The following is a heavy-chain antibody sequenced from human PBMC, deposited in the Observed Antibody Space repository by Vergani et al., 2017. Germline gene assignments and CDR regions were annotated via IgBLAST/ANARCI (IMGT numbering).Heavy chain of an antibody. CDR3: VYCSGGSCYYFNAFDI. CDR1: GGTFSSYA. J-gene: IGHJ3*02. D-gene: IGHD2-15*01. Sequence: QVQLVQSGAEVKKPGSSVKVSCKASGGTFSSYAISWVRQAPGQGLEWMGGIIPIFGTANYAQKFQGRVTITADESTSTAYIELSSLRSEDTAVYYCVYCSGGSCYYFNAFDIWGQGTMVTVSS. CDR2: IIPIFGTA. V-gene: IGHV1-69*01.